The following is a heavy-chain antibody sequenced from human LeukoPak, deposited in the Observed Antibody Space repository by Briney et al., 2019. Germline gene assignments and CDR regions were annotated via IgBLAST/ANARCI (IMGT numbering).Heavy chain of an antibody. CDR3: TTDRIVGATTGGGFYFAS. D-gene: IGHD1-26*01. Sequence: PGGSLRLSCAASGFTFSNACMSWVRQAPGKGLEWVGLIKSKTDGGTTDYSAPVKGRFTISRDDSKNTLYLQMNSLKTEDTAVYYCTTDRIVGATTGGGFYFASWGQGTLVTVSS. CDR2: IKSKTDGGTT. V-gene: IGHV3-15*01. J-gene: IGHJ4*02. CDR1: GFTFSNAC.